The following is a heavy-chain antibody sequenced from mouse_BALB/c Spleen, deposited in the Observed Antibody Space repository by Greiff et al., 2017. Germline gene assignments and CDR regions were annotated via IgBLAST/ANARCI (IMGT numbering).Heavy chain of an antibody. V-gene: IGHV1-12*01. CDR3: ARRDYYGSSYGFAY. J-gene: IGHJ3*01. CDR1: GYTFTSYN. D-gene: IGHD1-1*01. Sequence: QVQLQQSGAELVKPGASVKMSCKASGYTFTSYNMHWVKQTPGQGLEWIGAIYPGNGDTSYNQKFKGKATLTADKSSSTAYMQLSSLTSEDSAVYYCARRDYYGSSYGFAYWGQGTLVTVSA. CDR2: IYPGNGDT.